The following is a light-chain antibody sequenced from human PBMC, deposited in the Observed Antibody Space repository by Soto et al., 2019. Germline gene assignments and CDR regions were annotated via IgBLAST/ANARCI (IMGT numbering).Light chain of an antibody. CDR3: QQYGSSPRLT. CDR1: QSVSNNY. CDR2: GAS. V-gene: IGKV3-20*01. J-gene: IGKJ4*01. Sequence: EIVLTQSPGTLSLSPGERATLSCRTSQSVSNNYLAWYQQKPGQAPRLLIYGASSRATGIPDRFSVSGSGTVFTLTISRLEPEDFAVYYCQQYGSSPRLTFGGGTKVDIK.